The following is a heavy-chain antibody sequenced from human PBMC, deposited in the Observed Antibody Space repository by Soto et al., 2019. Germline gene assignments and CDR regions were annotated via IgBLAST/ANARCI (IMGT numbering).Heavy chain of an antibody. CDR3: ATQLADYVSRADTFYFDS. Sequence: EVHLLESGGGLVQPGGSLRLSCTVSGVRFSNYAMHWVRQAPGKGLQWVSGLSGSGGTTYNADSVKGRFIISSDNSKNTLYLLMNSPRAEYTALYYCATQLADYVSRADTFYFDSWGQGPLVTVSS. CDR1: GVRFSNYA. V-gene: IGHV3-23*01. CDR2: LSGSGGTT. J-gene: IGHJ4*02. D-gene: IGHD3-10*01.